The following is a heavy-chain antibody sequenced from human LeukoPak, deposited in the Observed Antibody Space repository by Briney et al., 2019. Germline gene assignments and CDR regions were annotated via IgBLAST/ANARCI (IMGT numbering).Heavy chain of an antibody. CDR2: IYYSGST. Sequence: SETLSLTCTVSGGSISSYYWSWIRQPPGKGLEWIGYIYYSGSTNYNPSLKSRVTISVDTSKNQFSLKLSSVTAADTAVYYCARVRGYYGSGRTNWFDPWGQGTLVTVSS. CDR1: GGSISSYY. CDR3: ARVRGYYGSGRTNWFDP. V-gene: IGHV4-59*12. J-gene: IGHJ5*02. D-gene: IGHD3-10*01.